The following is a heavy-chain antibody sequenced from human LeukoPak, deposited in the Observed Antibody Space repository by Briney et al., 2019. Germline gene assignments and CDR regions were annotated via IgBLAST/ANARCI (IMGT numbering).Heavy chain of an antibody. CDR1: GFTFSSYE. J-gene: IGHJ4*02. CDR2: ISSSGSTR. V-gene: IGHV3-48*03. Sequence: GGSLRLSCAASGFTFSSYEMNWVRQAPGKGLEWVSYISSSGSTRYYAYSVKGRFTISRDNAKNSLYLQMNSLRAEDTAVYYCARWYGSEVNYWGQGTLVTVSS. CDR3: ARWYGSEVNY. D-gene: IGHD3-10*01.